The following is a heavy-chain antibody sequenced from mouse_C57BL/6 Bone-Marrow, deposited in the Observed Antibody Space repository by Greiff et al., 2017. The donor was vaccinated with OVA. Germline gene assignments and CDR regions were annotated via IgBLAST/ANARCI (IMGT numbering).Heavy chain of an antibody. D-gene: IGHD1-1*01. Sequence: VQLQQSGPELVKPGASVKISCKASGYTFTDYYMNWVKQSHGKSLEWIGDINPNNGGTSYNQKFKGKATLTVDKSSSTAYMELRSLTSEDSAVYYCASEPTVVEDFDVWGTGTTVTVSS. CDR3: ASEPTVVEDFDV. CDR1: GYTFTDYY. V-gene: IGHV1-26*01. J-gene: IGHJ1*03. CDR2: INPNNGGT.